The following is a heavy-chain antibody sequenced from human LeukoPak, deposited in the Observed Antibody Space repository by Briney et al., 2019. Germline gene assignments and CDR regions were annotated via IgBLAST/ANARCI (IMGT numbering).Heavy chain of an antibody. D-gene: IGHD6-13*01. CDR2: INPSGGST. J-gene: IGHJ4*02. CDR3: ARGDFAAGTGFDY. Sequence: ASVKVSCKPSGYTFTGYYMHWVRQAPGQGLEWMGIINPSGGSTSYAQKFQGRVTMTRDMSTSTVYMELSSLRSEDTAVYYCARGDFAAGTGFDYWGQGTLVTVSS. CDR1: GYTFTGYY. V-gene: IGHV1-46*01.